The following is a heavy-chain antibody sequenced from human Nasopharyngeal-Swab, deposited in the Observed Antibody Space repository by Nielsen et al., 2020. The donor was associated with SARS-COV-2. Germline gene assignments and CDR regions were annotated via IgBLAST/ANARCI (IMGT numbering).Heavy chain of an antibody. D-gene: IGHD4/OR15-4a*01. CDR2: IWYDGSNK. CDR3: AKDGGLTTFPYYYYYGMDV. V-gene: IGHV3-33*06. CDR1: GFTFSSYG. J-gene: IGHJ6*02. Sequence: SLKISCAASGFTFSSYGMHWVRQAPGKGLEWVAVIWYDGSNKYYADSVKGRFTISRDNSKNTLYLQMNSLRAEDTAVYYCAKDGGLTTFPYYYYYGMDVWGQGTTVTVSS.